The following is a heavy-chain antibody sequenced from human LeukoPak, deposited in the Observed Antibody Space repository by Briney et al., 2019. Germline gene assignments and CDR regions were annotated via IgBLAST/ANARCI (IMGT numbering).Heavy chain of an antibody. CDR2: ISGSGGST. V-gene: IGHV3-23*01. J-gene: IGHJ4*02. D-gene: IGHD5-24*01. CDR3: AKDRQRWLQFVSAFDY. CDR1: GFSFSNYA. Sequence: GGSLRLSCVPSGFSFSNYAMSWVRQAPGKGLEWVSSISGSGGSTHYADSVKGRFTISRDKTKNTLYLQMNSLRAEDTAVYYCAKDRQRWLQFVSAFDYWGQGTLVTVSS.